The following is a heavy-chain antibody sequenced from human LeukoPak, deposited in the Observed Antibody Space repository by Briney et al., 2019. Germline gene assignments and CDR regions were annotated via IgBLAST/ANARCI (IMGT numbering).Heavy chain of an antibody. CDR1: GFTFSSYS. CDR2: ISSSSSYI. V-gene: IGHV3-21*05. CDR3: ARGLGYCTNGVCAYYFDY. J-gene: IGHJ4*02. Sequence: GGSLRLSCAASGFTFSSYSMNWVRQAPGKGLEWVSYISSSSSYIYYADSVKGRFTISRDNAKNSLYLQMNSLRAEDTAVYYCARGLGYCTNGVCAYYFDYWGQGTLVTVSS. D-gene: IGHD2-8*01.